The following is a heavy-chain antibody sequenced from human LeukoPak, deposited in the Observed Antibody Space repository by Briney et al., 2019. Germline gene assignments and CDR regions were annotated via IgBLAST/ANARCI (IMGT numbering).Heavy chain of an antibody. CDR2: ISYDGSNK. D-gene: IGHD5-18*01. Sequence: GRSLRLSCAASEFTFSTYGMHWVRQAPGKGLEWVAVISYDGSNKYYADSVKGRFTISRDNSKNTLYLQMNCLRAEDTAVYCCARGITAMVLDYWGQGTLVTVSS. V-gene: IGHV3-30*03. CDR3: ARGITAMVLDY. J-gene: IGHJ4*02. CDR1: EFTFSTYG.